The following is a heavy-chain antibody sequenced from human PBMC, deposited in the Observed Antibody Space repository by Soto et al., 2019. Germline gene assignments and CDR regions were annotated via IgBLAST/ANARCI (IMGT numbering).Heavy chain of an antibody. Sequence: QSGGSLRLSCEASGFTFTSYAMSWVRQAPGKGLEWVSATSGSGDTTYYADSVKGRFTISRDNSEKRLYLQMNSLRAEDTAVYYCAKMVHGGYVSYFDSWGQGTLVTVSS. CDR1: GFTFTSYA. V-gene: IGHV3-23*01. J-gene: IGHJ4*02. D-gene: IGHD5-12*01. CDR3: AKMVHGGYVSYFDS. CDR2: TSGSGDTT.